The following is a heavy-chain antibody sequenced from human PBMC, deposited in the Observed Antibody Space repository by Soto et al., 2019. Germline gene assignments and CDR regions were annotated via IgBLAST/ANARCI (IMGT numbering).Heavy chain of an antibody. Sequence: SGGSLRLSCAASGFTFSTYSMNWTRQAPGKGLEWIAYISIGSTTIFYADSVKGRFTISRDNAKSSLYLQMNSLRDEDTAVYYCARDNGMAGSFDPWGQGTLVT. CDR1: GFTFSTYS. V-gene: IGHV3-48*02. J-gene: IGHJ5*02. CDR3: ARDNGMAGSFDP. D-gene: IGHD2-8*01. CDR2: ISIGSTTI.